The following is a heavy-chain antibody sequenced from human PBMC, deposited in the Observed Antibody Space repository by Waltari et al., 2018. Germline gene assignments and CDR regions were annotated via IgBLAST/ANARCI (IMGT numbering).Heavy chain of an antibody. CDR1: GGSFSGYY. Sequence: QVQLQQWGAGLLKPSETLSLTCAVYGGSFSGYYWSWIRQPPGKGLEWIGEINHRGRTNSNPSLKSRVTISVDTSKNQFSLKLSSVTAADTAVYYCARGSGRYYDSSGYYGPQNAFDIWGQGTMVTVSS. J-gene: IGHJ3*02. V-gene: IGHV4-34*01. CDR3: ARGSGRYYDSSGYYGPQNAFDI. CDR2: INHRGRT. D-gene: IGHD3-22*01.